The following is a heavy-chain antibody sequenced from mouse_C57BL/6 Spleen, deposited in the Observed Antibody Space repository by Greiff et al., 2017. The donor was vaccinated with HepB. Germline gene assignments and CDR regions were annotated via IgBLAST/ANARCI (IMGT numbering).Heavy chain of an antibody. CDR1: GYTFTSYW. CDR3: AILDQAWFAY. V-gene: IGHV1-69*01. J-gene: IGHJ3*01. Sequence: VQLQQPGAELVMPGASVKLSCKAPGYTFTSYWMHWVKQRPGQGLEWIGEIDPSDSYTNYNQKFKGKSTLTVDKSSSTAYMQLSSLTSEDSAVYYCAILDQAWFAYWGQGTLVTVSA. CDR2: IDPSDSYT.